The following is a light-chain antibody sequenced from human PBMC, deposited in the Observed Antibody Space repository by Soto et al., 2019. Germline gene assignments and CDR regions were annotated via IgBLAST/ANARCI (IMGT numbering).Light chain of an antibody. CDR3: CSYTTNSIL. V-gene: IGLV2-14*01. J-gene: IGLJ1*01. Sequence: QSVLTQPASVSASPGQSITISCTGSSGDVGGYNSVSWYQRHPDKAPKLMIYEVSSRPSGVPDRFSGSKSGNTASLTISGLQPEDEADYYCCSYTTNSILFGTGTKLTVL. CDR2: EVS. CDR1: SGDVGGYNS.